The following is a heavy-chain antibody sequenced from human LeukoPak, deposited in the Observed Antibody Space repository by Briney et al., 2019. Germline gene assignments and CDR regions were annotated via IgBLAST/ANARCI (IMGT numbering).Heavy chain of an antibody. CDR1: GFTFSSYA. CDR3: AKKVGATEGLPFAY. J-gene: IGHJ4*02. D-gene: IGHD1-26*01. CDR2: ISGSGGST. Sequence: GGSLRLSCAASGFTFSSYAMNWGRQAPGKGLEWVSAISGSGGSTYYADSVKGRFTISRDNSKNTLYLQMNSLRAEDTAVYYCAKKVGATEGLPFAYWGQGTLVTVSS. V-gene: IGHV3-23*01.